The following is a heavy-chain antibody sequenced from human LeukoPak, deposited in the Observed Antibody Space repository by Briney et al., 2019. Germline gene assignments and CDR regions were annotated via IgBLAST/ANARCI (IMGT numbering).Heavy chain of an antibody. CDR2: INDSGRT. D-gene: IGHD3-22*01. J-gene: IGHJ6*03. V-gene: IGHV4-39*07. CDR3: ARARRLFGYYYYYMDV. Sequence: SETLSLTCTVSGGSISSDTYYWSWIRQPPGKGLEWIGEINDSGRTNYNPSLKSRVTISVDTSKNQFSLNLRSVTAADTAVYYCARARRLFGYYYYYMDVWGKGTTVTISS. CDR1: GGSISSDTYY.